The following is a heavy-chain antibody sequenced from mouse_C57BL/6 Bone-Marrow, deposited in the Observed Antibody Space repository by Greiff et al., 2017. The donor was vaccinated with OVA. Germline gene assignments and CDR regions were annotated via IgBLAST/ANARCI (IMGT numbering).Heavy chain of an antibody. J-gene: IGHJ2*01. D-gene: IGHD2-10*01. CDR1: GFTFSSYA. CDR2: ISDGGSYT. CDR3: ARETYLGFFDY. V-gene: IGHV5-4*01. Sequence: EVKLVESGGGLVKPGGSLKLSCAASGFTFSSYAMSWVRQTPEKRLEWVATISDGGSYTYYPDNVKGRFTISRDKAKNNLYLQMSHLKSEDTAMYYCARETYLGFFDYWGQGTTLTVSS.